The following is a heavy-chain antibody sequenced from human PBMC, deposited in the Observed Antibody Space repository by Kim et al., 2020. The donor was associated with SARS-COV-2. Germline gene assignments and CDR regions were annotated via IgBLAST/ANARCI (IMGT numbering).Heavy chain of an antibody. CDR2: IWYDGSNK. CDR1: GFTFSSYG. Sequence: GGSLRLSCAASGFTFSSYGMHWVRQAPGKGLEWVAVIWYDGSNKYYADSVKGRFTISRDNSKNTLYLQMNSLRAEDTAVYYCARGVTVVVPAAIERGWQYCFDYWGQGTLVTVSS. J-gene: IGHJ4*02. D-gene: IGHD2-2*01. V-gene: IGHV3-33*01. CDR3: ARGVTVVVPAAIERGWQYCFDY.